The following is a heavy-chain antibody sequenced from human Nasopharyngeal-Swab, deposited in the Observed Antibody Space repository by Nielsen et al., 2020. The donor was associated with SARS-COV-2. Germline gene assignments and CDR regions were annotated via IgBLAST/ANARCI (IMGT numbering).Heavy chain of an antibody. D-gene: IGHD5-24*01. CDR3: ASRKWLPDY. V-gene: IGHV1-18*01. Sequence: ASVMVSCNAAAYIFTTHSMLWVRQPPGQGLEWRGWINTYSGNTNYAQTLQGRVSLTTDTTTSTAYMKLRSLRSADTAIYYCASRKWLPDYWGQGTLVTVSS. CDR2: INTYSGNT. J-gene: IGHJ4*02. CDR1: AYIFTTHS.